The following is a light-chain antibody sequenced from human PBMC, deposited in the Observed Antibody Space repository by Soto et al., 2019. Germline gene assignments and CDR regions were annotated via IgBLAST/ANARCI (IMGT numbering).Light chain of an antibody. CDR1: QSVTSTH. Sequence: EIVLTQSPGILSLSPGERATLSCRASQSVTSTHLAWYQQKPGQAPRLLIYDASTRATGIPDRFSGSGSGTDFTLTISRLEPEDFAVYYCQQYGSSGTFGQGTKVDIK. J-gene: IGKJ1*01. V-gene: IGKV3-20*01. CDR3: QQYGSSGT. CDR2: DAS.